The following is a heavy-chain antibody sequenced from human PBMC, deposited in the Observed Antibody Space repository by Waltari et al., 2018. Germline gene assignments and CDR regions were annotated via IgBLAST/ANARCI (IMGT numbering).Heavy chain of an antibody. CDR1: GYNFSNYG. D-gene: IGHD3-22*01. CDR2: IRGYNGDT. Sequence: QAQLVQSGAEVRKPGASVKVSCKASGYNFSNYGIAWVRQAPGQGLEWMGWIRGYNGDTKYAREFEGRLTVTTNTSTNTAHMELRSLRSDDTAVYYCARLYDSSAYYNTYLDPWGQGALVTVSS. J-gene: IGHJ5*02. V-gene: IGHV1-18*01. CDR3: ARLYDSSAYYNTYLDP.